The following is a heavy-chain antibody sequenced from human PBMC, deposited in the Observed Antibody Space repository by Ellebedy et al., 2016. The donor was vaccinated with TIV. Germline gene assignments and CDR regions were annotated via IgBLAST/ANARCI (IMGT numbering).Heavy chain of an antibody. D-gene: IGHD2-8*01. CDR2: ISTRGDTT. J-gene: IGHJ4*02. Sequence: GGSLRLSCAASGVTLRNYWLSWVRQAPGKGPQWVSVISTRGDTTHYADSVKGRLTISRDNSMDTLYLQMNSLSPEDTAIYYCVRGGMQYFEYWGQGTLVTVSS. V-gene: IGHV3-23*01. CDR1: GVTLRNYW. CDR3: VRGGMQYFEY.